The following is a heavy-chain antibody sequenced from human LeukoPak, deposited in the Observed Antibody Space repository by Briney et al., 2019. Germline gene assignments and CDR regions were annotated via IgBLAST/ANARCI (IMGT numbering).Heavy chain of an antibody. CDR3: ARTYDYIWGSFRSHSFDS. CDR2: IYDRGPI. CDR1: GGSISSFY. D-gene: IGHD3-16*02. V-gene: IGHV4-4*08. J-gene: IGHJ4*02. Sequence: SETLSLTCTVSGGSISSFYWSWLRQPPGKGLEWIGYIYDRGPINYDPSLKSRVTISVDASKNQFSLKLSSVTAADTGVYYCARTYDYIWGSFRSHSFDSWGQGTLVTVSS.